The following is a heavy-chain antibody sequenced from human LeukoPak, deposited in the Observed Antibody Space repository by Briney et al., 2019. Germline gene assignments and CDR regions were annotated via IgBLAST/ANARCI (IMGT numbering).Heavy chain of an antibody. J-gene: IGHJ4*02. CDR2: ISISISYI. D-gene: IGHD2-15*01. V-gene: IGHV3-21*01. Sequence: TGGSLRLSCAASGFTFSSYSMNWVRQAPGKGLEWVSSISISISYIYYADSVKGRFTISRDNAKNSLYLQMTSLRAEDTAVYYCALPQGYCSGGSCPTVGYWGQGTLVTVSS. CDR3: ALPQGYCSGGSCPTVGY. CDR1: GFTFSSYS.